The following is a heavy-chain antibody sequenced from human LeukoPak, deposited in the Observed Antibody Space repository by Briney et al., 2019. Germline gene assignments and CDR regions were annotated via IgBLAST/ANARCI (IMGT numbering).Heavy chain of an antibody. Sequence: GRSLRLSCAASGFTFSSYGMHWVRQAPGKGLEWVAVISYDGSNKYYADSVKGRFTISRDNSKNTLYLQMNSLRAEDTAVYYCAQVLDCGGDCYSGLDAFDIWGQGTMVTVSS. CDR1: GFTFSSYG. CDR3: AQVLDCGGDCYSGLDAFDI. V-gene: IGHV3-30*18. J-gene: IGHJ3*02. D-gene: IGHD2-21*02. CDR2: ISYDGSNK.